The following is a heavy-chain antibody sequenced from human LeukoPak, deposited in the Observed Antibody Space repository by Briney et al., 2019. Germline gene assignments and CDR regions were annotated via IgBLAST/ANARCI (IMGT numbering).Heavy chain of an antibody. CDR2: IYRSGTT. J-gene: IGHJ5*02. CDR3: SRLSHVAGAPKVSWFDP. Sequence: SGTLSLTCTVSAYSISDGWVWGLIRQPPGKRLEWLGSIYRSGTTYYNPSLKSRVTMSVDTSNNQFSLKLTSVTAADTAMYYCSRLSHVAGAPKVSWFDPWGQGTLVTVSS. D-gene: IGHD1-26*01. V-gene: IGHV4-38-2*02. CDR1: AYSISDGWV.